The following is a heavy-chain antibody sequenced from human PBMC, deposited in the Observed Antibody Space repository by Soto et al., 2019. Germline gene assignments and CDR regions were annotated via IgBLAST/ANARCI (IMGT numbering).Heavy chain of an antibody. CDR2: IISIFGTA. CDR3: ARLVPERFLGSGGMDX. J-gene: IGHJ6*02. D-gene: IGHD3-3*01. CDR1: GGTFCSYA. V-gene: IGHV1-69*06. Sequence: SVKVSCNASGGTFCSYAISWVRQAPGQGLEWMGGIISIFGTANYAQKFQGRVTITADKSTSTAYTELSSLRSEDTAVYYCARLVPERFLGSGGMDXWGQGTPVPVS.